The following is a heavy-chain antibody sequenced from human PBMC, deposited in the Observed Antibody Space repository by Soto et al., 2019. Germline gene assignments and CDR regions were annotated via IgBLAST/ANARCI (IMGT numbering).Heavy chain of an antibody. CDR2: ISYDGRDE. Sequence: QVQLVESGGGVVQPGTSLRLSCAASGFTFSTYAMHWVRQAPGKGLEWVAVISYDGRDEYFADSVRGRFTISSDNSKIALFLQMSSLRAEETAVYYCAKERRSGAWRGHLHYWGQGTLVTVSS. J-gene: IGHJ4*02. CDR3: AKERRSGAWRGHLHY. D-gene: IGHD3-3*01. CDR1: GFTFSTYA. V-gene: IGHV3-30*04.